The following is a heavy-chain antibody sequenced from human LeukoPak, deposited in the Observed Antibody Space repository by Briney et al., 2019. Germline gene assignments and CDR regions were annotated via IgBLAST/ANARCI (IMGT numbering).Heavy chain of an antibody. D-gene: IGHD3-22*01. CDR1: GGSISSGSYY. V-gene: IGHV4-61*02. J-gene: IGHJ3*02. Sequence: PSEILSHTCTVSGGSISSGSYYWSWIRQPAGKGLEWIGRIYTSGSTNYNPSLKSRVTISVDTSKNQFSLKLSSVTAADTAVYYCARDRYYYDSSGYFAFDIWGQGTMVTVSS. CDR3: ARDRYYYDSSGYFAFDI. CDR2: IYTSGST.